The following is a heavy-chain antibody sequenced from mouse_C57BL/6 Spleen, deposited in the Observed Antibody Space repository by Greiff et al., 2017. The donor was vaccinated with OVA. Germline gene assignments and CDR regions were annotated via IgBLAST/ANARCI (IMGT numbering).Heavy chain of an antibody. Sequence: EVQLQQSGPALVKPGASVKISCKASGYTFTDYYMNWVKQSHGKSLEWIGDINPNNGGTSYNQKFKGKATLTVDKSSSTAYMELRSLTSEDSAVYYCARHYGSSYPDYWGQGTTLTVSS. V-gene: IGHV1-26*01. CDR1: GYTFTDYY. CDR3: ARHYGSSYPDY. D-gene: IGHD1-1*01. J-gene: IGHJ2*01. CDR2: INPNNGGT.